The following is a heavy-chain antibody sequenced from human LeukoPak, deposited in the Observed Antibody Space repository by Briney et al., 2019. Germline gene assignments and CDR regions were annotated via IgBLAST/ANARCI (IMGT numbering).Heavy chain of an antibody. V-gene: IGHV1-69*13. D-gene: IGHD5-18*01. Sequence: ASVKVSCKASGGTFSSYAISWVRQAPGQGLEWMGGIIPILGTTNYAQKFQGRVTITADESTSTAYMELSSLRSEDTAVYYCATKRGYSYGSPHWGQGTLVTVSS. CDR1: GGTFSSYA. CDR3: ATKRGYSYGSPH. CDR2: IIPILGTT. J-gene: IGHJ4*02.